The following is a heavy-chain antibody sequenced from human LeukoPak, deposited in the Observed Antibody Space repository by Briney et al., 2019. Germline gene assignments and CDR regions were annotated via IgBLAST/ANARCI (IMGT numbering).Heavy chain of an antibody. CDR1: GFTFTSSA. CDR2: IVVGSGNT. J-gene: IGHJ5*02. CDR3: AYDYGDYRNWFDP. V-gene: IGHV1-58*01. Sequence: GTSVKVSRKASGFTFTSSAVQWVRQARGQRLEWIGWIVVGSGNTNYAQKFQGRVTMTRDTSTSTVYMELSSLRSEDTAVYYCAYDYGDYRNWFDPWGQGTLVTVSS. D-gene: IGHD4-17*01.